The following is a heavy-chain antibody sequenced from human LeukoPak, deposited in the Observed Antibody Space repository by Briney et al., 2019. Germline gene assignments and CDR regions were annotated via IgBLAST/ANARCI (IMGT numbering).Heavy chain of an antibody. D-gene: IGHD6-19*01. CDR2: IYYRGST. J-gene: IGHJ6*02. Sequence: SETLSLTCSVSGGSVTSDYWSWVRQSPGKGLEWIGYIYYRGSTNYNPSLTSRATISVDTSKNQISLKLRSVTAADTAVYYCARDDYSSGWSESGKFPYYQYNGMDVWGQGTTVIVSS. CDR3: ARDDYSSGWSESGKFPYYQYNGMDV. V-gene: IGHV4-59*02. CDR1: GGSVTSDY.